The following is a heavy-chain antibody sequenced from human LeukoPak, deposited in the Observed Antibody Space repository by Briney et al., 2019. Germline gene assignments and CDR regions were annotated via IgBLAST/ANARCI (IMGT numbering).Heavy chain of an antibody. CDR1: GFTFSSYG. CDR3: AREPYSSGSYYYYYGMDV. V-gene: IGHV3-33*01. Sequence: GGSLRLSCAASGFTFSSYGMHWVRQAPGKGLEWVAVIWYDGSNKYYADSVKGRFTISRDNSKNTLYLQMNSLRAEDTAVYYCAREPYSSGSYYYYYGMDVWGQGTTVTVSS. J-gene: IGHJ6*02. D-gene: IGHD6-19*01. CDR2: IWYDGSNK.